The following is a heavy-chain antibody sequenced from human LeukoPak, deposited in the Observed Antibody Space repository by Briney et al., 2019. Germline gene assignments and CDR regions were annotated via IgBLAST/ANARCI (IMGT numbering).Heavy chain of an antibody. CDR2: INPNSGGP. CDR3: ARSSGSSSWYWFDP. J-gene: IGHJ5*02. Sequence: GASVKVSCKASGYTFTGYYMHWVRQAPGQGLEWMGWINPNSGGPNYAQKFQGRVTMTRDTSISTAYMELSRLRSDDTAVYYCARSSGSSSWYWFDPWGQGTLVTVSS. V-gene: IGHV1-2*02. D-gene: IGHD6-13*01. CDR1: GYTFTGYY.